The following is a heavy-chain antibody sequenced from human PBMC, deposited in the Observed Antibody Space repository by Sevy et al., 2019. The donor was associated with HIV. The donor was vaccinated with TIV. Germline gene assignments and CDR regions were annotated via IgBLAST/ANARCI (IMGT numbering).Heavy chain of an antibody. V-gene: IGHV3-21*06. Sequence: GGSLRLSCAASGFTFSRYNINWVRQAPGKGLEWVSYISSSSNYIYYADSMKGRFTISRDNAKNSLYLQMNRLRVEDTADYYCARDGLDDDQEGVDYWGQGTLVTVSS. D-gene: IGHD1-26*01. CDR1: GFTFSRYN. CDR3: ARDGLDDDQEGVDY. CDR2: ISSSSNYI. J-gene: IGHJ4*02.